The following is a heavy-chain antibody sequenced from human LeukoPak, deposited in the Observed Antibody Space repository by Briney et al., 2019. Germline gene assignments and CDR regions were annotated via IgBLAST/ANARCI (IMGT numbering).Heavy chain of an antibody. Sequence: GGSLRLSCAASGFTFSSYAMSWVRQAPGKGLEWVSAISGSGGSTYYADSVKGRFTISRDNSKNTLYLQMSSLRAEDTAVYYCAKDLYSSGWYGSGYWGQGTLVTVSS. J-gene: IGHJ4*02. D-gene: IGHD6-19*01. CDR2: ISGSGGST. CDR1: GFTFSSYA. CDR3: AKDLYSSGWYGSGY. V-gene: IGHV3-23*01.